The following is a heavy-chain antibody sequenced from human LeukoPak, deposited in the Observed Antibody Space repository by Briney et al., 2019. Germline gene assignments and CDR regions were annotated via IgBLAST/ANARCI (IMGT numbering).Heavy chain of an antibody. D-gene: IGHD3/OR15-3a*01. CDR3: ARVCGLGSVYYYYYMDV. Sequence: SSVKVSCKASGGTFSSYAISWVRPAPGQGLEWMGGIIPIFGTANYAQKFQGRVTITADESTSTAYMELSSLRSEDTAVYYCARVCGLGSVYYYYYMDVWGKGTTVTVSS. CDR2: IIPIFGTA. V-gene: IGHV1-69*01. J-gene: IGHJ6*03. CDR1: GGTFSSYA.